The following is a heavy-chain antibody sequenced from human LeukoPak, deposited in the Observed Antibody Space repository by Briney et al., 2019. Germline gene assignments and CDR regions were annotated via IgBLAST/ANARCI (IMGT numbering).Heavy chain of an antibody. CDR2: ISGSGGST. V-gene: IGHV3-23*01. CDR3: AKDRYSNYGNWFDP. J-gene: IGHJ5*02. D-gene: IGHD4-11*01. CDR1: GFTFSSYA. Sequence: GGSLRLSCAASGFTFSSYALNWVRQAPGKGLEWVSGISGSGGSTYYADSVKGRFTISRDNSKNTLYLQMNSLRAEDTAVYYCAKDRYSNYGNWFDPWGQGTLVTVFS.